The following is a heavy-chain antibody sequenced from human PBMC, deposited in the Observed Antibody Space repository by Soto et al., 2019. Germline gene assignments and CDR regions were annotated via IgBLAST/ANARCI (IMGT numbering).Heavy chain of an antibody. D-gene: IGHD3-3*01. CDR2: ISAYNGNT. CDR1: GYTFTSYG. V-gene: IGHV1-18*04. J-gene: IGHJ4*02. CDR3: ARDKITYYDFWSGYQKGYYFDY. Sequence: ASVKVSCKASGYTFTSYGISWVRQAPGQGLEGMGWISAYNGNTNYAQKLQGRVTMTTDTSTSTAYMELRSLRSDDTAVYYCARDKITYYDFWSGYQKGYYFDYWGQGTLVTVSS.